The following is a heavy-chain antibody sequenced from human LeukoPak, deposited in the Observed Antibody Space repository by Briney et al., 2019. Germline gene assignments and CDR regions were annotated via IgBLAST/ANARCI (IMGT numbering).Heavy chain of an antibody. J-gene: IGHJ4*02. CDR1: GYTFTGYY. CDR3: ARGVGGAIAVAGTFDY. Sequence: GASVKVSCKASGYTFTGYYMHWVRQAPGQGLEWMGRINPNSGGTNYAQKFQGRVTMTTDTSTSTAYMELRSLRSDDTAVYYCARGVGGAIAVAGTFDYWGQGTLVTVSS. D-gene: IGHD6-19*01. V-gene: IGHV1-2*06. CDR2: INPNSGGT.